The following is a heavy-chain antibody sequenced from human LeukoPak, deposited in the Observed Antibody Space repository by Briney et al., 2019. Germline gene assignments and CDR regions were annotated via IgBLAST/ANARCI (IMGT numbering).Heavy chain of an antibody. Sequence: GGSLRLSCAGSGFTFSTYWMHWVRQAPGKGLVWVSHINSDGSTTNYADSVKGRFTISRDNAKNTLYLEMNSLRAEDTAVYYCAREVTALTKFGFASWGQGTLATVSS. CDR2: INSDGSTT. V-gene: IGHV3-74*01. D-gene: IGHD4-17*01. J-gene: IGHJ4*02. CDR1: GFTFSTYW. CDR3: AREVTALTKFGFAS.